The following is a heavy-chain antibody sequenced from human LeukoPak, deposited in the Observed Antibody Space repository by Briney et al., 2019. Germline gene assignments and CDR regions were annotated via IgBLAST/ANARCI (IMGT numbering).Heavy chain of an antibody. CDR3: ARDGGIVGPSRPSAFDI. CDR2: IYISGST. D-gene: IGHD1-26*01. V-gene: IGHV4-4*07. CDR1: GGSTSSYF. Sequence: SETLSLTCNVSGGSTSSYFWNWIWQSAGKGLEWIGRIYISGSTNYNPSFRSRVTMSLDTSNNRFFLQLRSVTAADTAIYFCARDGGIVGPSRPSAFDIWGQGTLVTVSS. J-gene: IGHJ3*02.